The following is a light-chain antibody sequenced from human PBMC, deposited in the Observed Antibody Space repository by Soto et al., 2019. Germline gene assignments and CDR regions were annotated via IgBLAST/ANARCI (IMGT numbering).Light chain of an antibody. CDR1: SSNIGAGYD. V-gene: IGLV1-40*01. Sequence: QSVLTQPPSVSGAPGQRVTISCTGSSSNIGAGYDVHWYQQLPGTVPKLLIYGNSNRPSGVPDRFSGSKSGTSASLAVTGLQAEDEADYYCQSYDNRLSVWLFGGGTKLTVL. CDR2: GNS. J-gene: IGLJ3*02. CDR3: QSYDNRLSVWL.